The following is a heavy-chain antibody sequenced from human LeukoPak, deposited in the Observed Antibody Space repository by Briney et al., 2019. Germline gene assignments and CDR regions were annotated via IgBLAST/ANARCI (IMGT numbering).Heavy chain of an antibody. CDR3: ARDRPDYYCSSTSCSGLDY. J-gene: IGHJ4*02. V-gene: IGHV1-18*01. Sequence: ASVKVSCKASGYTFTSYGISWVRQAPGQGLEWMGWISAYNGNTNYAQKLQGRVTMTTDTPTSTAYMELRSLRSDDTAVYYCARDRPDYYCSSTSCSGLDYWGQGTLVTVSS. CDR1: GYTFTSYG. D-gene: IGHD2-2*01. CDR2: ISAYNGNT.